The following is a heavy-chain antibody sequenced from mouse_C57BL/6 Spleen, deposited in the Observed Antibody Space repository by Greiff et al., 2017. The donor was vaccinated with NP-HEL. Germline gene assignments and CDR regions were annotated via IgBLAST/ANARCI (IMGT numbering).Heavy chain of an antibody. Sequence: EVQLVESGGGLVKPGRSLKLSCAASGFTFSDYGMHWVRQAPEKGLEWVAYISSGSSTTYYADTVKGRFTISRGNAKNTLFLQMTSLRSEDTAMYYCARHDYYGSSLDYWGQGTTLTVSS. CDR1: GFTFSDYG. D-gene: IGHD1-1*01. J-gene: IGHJ2*01. CDR3: ARHDYYGSSLDY. CDR2: ISSGSSTT. V-gene: IGHV5-17*01.